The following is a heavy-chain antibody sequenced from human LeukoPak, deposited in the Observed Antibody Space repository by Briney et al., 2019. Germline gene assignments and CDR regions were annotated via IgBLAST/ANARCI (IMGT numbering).Heavy chain of an antibody. J-gene: IGHJ4*02. CDR2: ISSSSSYI. D-gene: IGHD2-15*01. CDR1: GFTFSSYS. Sequence: GGSLRLSCAASGFTFSSYSMNWVRQAPGKGLEWVSSISSSSSYIYYADSVEGRFTISRDNAKNSLYLQMNSLRAEDTAVYYCARGAKGSFDYWGQGTPVTVSS. V-gene: IGHV3-21*01. CDR3: ARGAKGSFDY.